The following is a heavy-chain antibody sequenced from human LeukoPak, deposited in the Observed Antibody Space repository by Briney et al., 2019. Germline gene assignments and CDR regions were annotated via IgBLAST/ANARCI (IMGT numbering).Heavy chain of an antibody. Sequence: PAETLSLICTVSGGSINSFYWSWLRQPPGKGLEWIGYIYYSGSTNYNPSLKSRVTISIDTSKNQFSLKLSSVTAADTAVYYCARPLSSGWYSALDIWGQGTMVTVSS. J-gene: IGHJ3*02. CDR1: GGSINSFY. V-gene: IGHV4-59*01. CDR3: ARPLSSGWYSALDI. CDR2: IYYSGST. D-gene: IGHD6-19*01.